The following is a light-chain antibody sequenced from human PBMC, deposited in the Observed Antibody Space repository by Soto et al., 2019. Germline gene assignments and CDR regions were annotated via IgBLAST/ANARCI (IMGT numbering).Light chain of an antibody. CDR3: QQLNSYPPT. V-gene: IGKV1-9*01. CDR2: AAS. J-gene: IGKJ5*01. CDR1: QGISSY. Sequence: DIQLTQSPSFLSASVGDRVTITCRASQGISSYLAWYQQKPGKAPKLLIYAASTLQSGVPSRFSGSGSGTEFTLTISSLQPEDFATYYCQQLNSYPPTVGQGTRLETK.